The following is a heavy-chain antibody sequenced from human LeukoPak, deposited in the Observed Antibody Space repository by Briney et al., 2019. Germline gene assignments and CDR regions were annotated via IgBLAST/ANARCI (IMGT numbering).Heavy chain of an antibody. D-gene: IGHD3-10*01. CDR1: GFTFSSYA. J-gene: IGHJ3*02. CDR3: AKDMKPYYYGSGRGAFDI. CDR2: ISGSGGST. V-gene: IGHV3-23*01. Sequence: GGPLRLSCAASGFTFSSYAISWVRQAPGKGLEWVSAISGSGGSTYYADSVKGRFTISRDNSKNTLYLQMNSLRAEDTAVYYCAKDMKPYYYGSGRGAFDIWGQGKMVTVSS.